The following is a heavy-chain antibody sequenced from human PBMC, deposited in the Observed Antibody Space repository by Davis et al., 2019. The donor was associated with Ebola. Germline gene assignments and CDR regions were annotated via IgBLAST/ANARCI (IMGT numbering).Heavy chain of an antibody. CDR2: IRSKANSYAT. Sequence: GGSLKLSCAASGFTFTSYAMDWVRQASGKGLEWLGRIRSKANSYATAYAASAKDRFTISRDDSKNTAYLQMNSLKTEDTAVYYCTRPIVVVPAAIGGFDPWGQGTLVTVSS. V-gene: IGHV3-73*01. CDR1: GFTFTSYA. D-gene: IGHD2-2*02. CDR3: TRPIVVVPAAIGGFDP. J-gene: IGHJ5*02.